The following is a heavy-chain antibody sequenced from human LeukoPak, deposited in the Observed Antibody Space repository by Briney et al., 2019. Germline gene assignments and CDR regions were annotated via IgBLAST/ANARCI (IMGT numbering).Heavy chain of an antibody. CDR1: GFTVSNNY. D-gene: IGHD1-26*01. CDR2: ICGGST. J-gene: IGHJ4*02. V-gene: IGHV3-53*01. CDR3: AKDQRWESPHYLDS. Sequence: GGSLRLSCVVSGFTVSNNYMSWVRQAPRKGLEWVSLICGGSTYYADSVRGRFTISRDNSKNTLYVQMNSLRDEDTAVYYCAKDQRWESPHYLDSWGQGTLVTVSS.